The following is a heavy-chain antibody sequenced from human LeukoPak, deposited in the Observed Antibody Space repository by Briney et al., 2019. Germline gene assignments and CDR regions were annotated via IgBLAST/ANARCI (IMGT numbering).Heavy chain of an antibody. D-gene: IGHD3-16*01. V-gene: IGHV4-59*01. CDR3: ARVRGSRFDY. CDR1: GGSISNYY. J-gene: IGHJ4*02. CDR2: IYYSGST. Sequence: SETLSLTCTVSGGSISNYYWNWIRQPPGKGLEWNGYIYYSGSTNYNPSLKSRVTISVDTSKNQFSLKLSSVTAADTAVYYCARVRGSRFDYWGQGTLVTVSS.